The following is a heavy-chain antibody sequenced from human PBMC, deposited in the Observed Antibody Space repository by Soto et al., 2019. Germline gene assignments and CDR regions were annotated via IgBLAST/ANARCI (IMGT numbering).Heavy chain of an antibody. Sequence: GGSLRLSCAASGSTFSDYYMSWIRQAPGKGLEWVSYISSSSSYTNYADSVKGRFTISRDNAKNSLYLQMNSLRAEDTAVYYCARGTITFGGVRMFDPWGQGTLVTVSS. J-gene: IGHJ5*02. CDR3: ARGTITFGGVRMFDP. CDR1: GSTFSDYY. V-gene: IGHV3-11*06. D-gene: IGHD3-16*01. CDR2: ISSSSSYT.